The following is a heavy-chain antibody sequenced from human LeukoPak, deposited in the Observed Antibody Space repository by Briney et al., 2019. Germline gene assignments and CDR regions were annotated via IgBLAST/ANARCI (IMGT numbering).Heavy chain of an antibody. V-gene: IGHV3-15*01. CDR1: GFTSSNAW. CDR2: IKSKTDGGTR. D-gene: IGHD4/OR15-4a*01. CDR3: TTFDYAAFLI. Sequence: PGGSRTLACAVAGFTSSNAWMSWVRQAPGKGLEWVGRIKSKTDGGTRDYAAPVKGRFTISRDDSKNTLYLQMNSLKTEDTAVYYCTTFDYAAFLIWGQGTMVTVSS. J-gene: IGHJ3*02.